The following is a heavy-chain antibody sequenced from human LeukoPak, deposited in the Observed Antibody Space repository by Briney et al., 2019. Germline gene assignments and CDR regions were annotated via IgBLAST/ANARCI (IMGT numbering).Heavy chain of an antibody. J-gene: IGHJ4*02. CDR2: MNPNSGNT. CDR1: GYTFTSYD. V-gene: IGHV1-8*01. D-gene: IGHD3-10*01. CDR3: ARVRASTKYYGPRRYYFDY. Sequence: ASVKVSCKASGYTFTSYDIHWVRQATGQGLEWMGWMNPNSGNTGYAQKFQGRVTMTRNTSISTAYMELSSLRSEDTAVYYCARVRASTKYYGPRRYYFDYWGQGTLVTVSA.